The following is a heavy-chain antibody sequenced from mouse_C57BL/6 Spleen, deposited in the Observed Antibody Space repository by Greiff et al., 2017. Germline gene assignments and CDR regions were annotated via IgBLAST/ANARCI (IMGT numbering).Heavy chain of an antibody. CDR3: TREGDDGYSTPFAY. CDR1: GYTFTDYE. J-gene: IGHJ3*01. D-gene: IGHD2-3*01. Sequence: VKLQESGAELVRPGASVTLSCKASGYTFTDYEMHWVKPTPVHGLEWIGAIDPETGGTAYNQKFKGKAILTADKSSSTAYMELRSLTSEDSAVYYCTREGDDGYSTPFAYWGQGTLVTVSA. CDR2: IDPETGGT. V-gene: IGHV1-15*01.